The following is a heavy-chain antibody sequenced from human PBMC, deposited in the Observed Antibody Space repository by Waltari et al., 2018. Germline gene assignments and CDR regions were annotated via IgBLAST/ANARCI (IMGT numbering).Heavy chain of an antibody. V-gene: IGHV3-30-3*01. CDR1: GFTFSSYA. CDR3: ARDPPRKSAAGLEVSYYFDY. J-gene: IGHJ4*02. Sequence: QVQLVESGGGVVQPGRSLRLSCAASGFTFSSYAMHWVRQAPGKGLEWVAVISYDGSNKYYADSVKGRFTSSRDNSKNTLYLQMNSLRAEDTAVYYCARDPPRKSAAGLEVSYYFDYWGQGTLVTVSS. CDR2: ISYDGSNK. D-gene: IGHD6-13*01.